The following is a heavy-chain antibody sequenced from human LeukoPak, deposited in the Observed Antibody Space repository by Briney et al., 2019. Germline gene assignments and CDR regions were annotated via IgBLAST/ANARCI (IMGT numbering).Heavy chain of an antibody. V-gene: IGHV3-48*04. CDR1: GFTFSSYS. D-gene: IGHD3-22*01. Sequence: GGSLRLSCAASGFTFSSYSMNWVRQAPGKGLEWVSYISSSSSTIHYADSVKGRFTISRDNAKNSLYLQMNSLRAEDTAVYYCARDDRWLEIAEDYWGQGTLVTVSS. CDR3: ARDDRWLEIAEDY. CDR2: ISSSSSTI. J-gene: IGHJ4*02.